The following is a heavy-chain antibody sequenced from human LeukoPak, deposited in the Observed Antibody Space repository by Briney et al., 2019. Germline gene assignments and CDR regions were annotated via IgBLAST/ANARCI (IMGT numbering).Heavy chain of an antibody. V-gene: IGHV4-59*01. Sequence: PSETLSLTCTVSGGSISSYYWSWIRQPPGKGPEWIGYIYYSGSTNYNPSLKSRVTISVDTSKNQFSLKLSSVTAADTAVYYCARDEVDCSSTSCYSGWFDPWGQGTLVTVSS. CDR1: GGSISSYY. D-gene: IGHD2-2*01. CDR3: ARDEVDCSSTSCYSGWFDP. J-gene: IGHJ5*02. CDR2: IYYSGST.